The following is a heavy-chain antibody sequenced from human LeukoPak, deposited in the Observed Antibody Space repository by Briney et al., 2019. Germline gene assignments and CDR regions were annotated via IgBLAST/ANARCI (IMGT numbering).Heavy chain of an antibody. J-gene: IGHJ5*02. CDR1: GYTFTGYY. CDR2: INPNSGGT. V-gene: IGHV1-2*02. D-gene: IGHD1-1*01. CDR3: ARTYTGTFWFDP. Sequence: ASVKASCKASGYTFTGYYMHWVRQAPGQGLEWMGWINPNSGGTNYAQKFQGRVTMTRDTSISTAYMELSRLRSDDTAVYYCARTYTGTFWFDPWGQGTLVTVSS.